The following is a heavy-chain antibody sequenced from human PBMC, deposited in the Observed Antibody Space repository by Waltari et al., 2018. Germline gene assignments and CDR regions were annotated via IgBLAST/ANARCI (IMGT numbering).Heavy chain of an antibody. CDR1: GFTFSNHW. Sequence: EQLVQSGGGLVRPGGSLELSCEGSGFTFSNHWMHWVRQAPGKGLEWVSRVVNTGSTQDYTDSVKGRFTMSRNNAANAIYLRMNSLRDEDTAIYFCARDYWYFDLWGHGTLVSVSS. CDR2: VVNTGSTQ. J-gene: IGHJ2*01. CDR3: ARDYWYFDL. V-gene: IGHV3-74*01.